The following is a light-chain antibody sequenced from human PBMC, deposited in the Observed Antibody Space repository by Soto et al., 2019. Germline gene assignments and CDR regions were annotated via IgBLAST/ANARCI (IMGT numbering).Light chain of an antibody. CDR3: QQYNSYWT. CDR2: DAS. J-gene: IGKJ1*01. CDR1: QSISSW. V-gene: IGKV1-5*01. Sequence: IQMTHSPSTLSASIGDRVTITCRASQSISSWFAWYQQKPGKAPKLLIYDASSLESGVPSRFSGSGSGTEFTLTISSLQPDDFATYYCQQYNSYWTFGQGTKVDVK.